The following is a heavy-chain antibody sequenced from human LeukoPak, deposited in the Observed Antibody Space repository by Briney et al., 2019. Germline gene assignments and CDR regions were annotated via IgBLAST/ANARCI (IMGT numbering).Heavy chain of an antibody. Sequence: PGGSLRLSCAASGFTFSSYAMHWVRQAPGKGLEWVAVISYDGSNKYYADSVKGRFTISRDNSKNTLYLQMNSLRAEDTAVYYCARESGFMMVGEINADNWFDPWGQGTPVTVSS. CDR3: ARESGFMMVGEINADNWFDP. CDR1: GFTFSSYA. D-gene: IGHD3-22*01. J-gene: IGHJ5*02. V-gene: IGHV3-30*04. CDR2: ISYDGSNK.